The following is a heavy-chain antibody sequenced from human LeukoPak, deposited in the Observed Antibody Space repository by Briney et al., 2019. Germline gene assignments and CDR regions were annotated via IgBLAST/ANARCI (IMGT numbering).Heavy chain of an antibody. J-gene: IGHJ4*02. D-gene: IGHD1-26*01. V-gene: IGHV4-39*01. CDR3: ARGVGALGTFDY. CDR1: GGSISSSSYY. CDR2: IYYSGTT. Sequence: PSETLSLTCTVSGGSISSSSYYWGWIRQPPGKGLEWIGTIYYSGTTYYTPSLKSRVTISVDTSKNQFSLKLSSVTAADTAVYYCARGVGALGTFDYWGQGTLVTVSS.